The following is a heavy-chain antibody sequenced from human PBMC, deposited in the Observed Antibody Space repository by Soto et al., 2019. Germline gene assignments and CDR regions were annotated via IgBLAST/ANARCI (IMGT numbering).Heavy chain of an antibody. CDR1: GGTPSNSA. V-gene: IGHV1-69*01. CDR3: VSGRIVVVGSRAYYGMDV. CDR2: IIPFFGIV. D-gene: IGHD6-19*01. J-gene: IGHJ6*01. Sequence: QVQLVQSGAEVKKPVSSVRVSCKASGGTPSNSAFSWVRQAPGHGLEWMGGIIPFFGIVKYGQNLEGRATITADEFTNTAYMELSSQSSEDRAVYYCVSGRIVVVGSRAYYGMDVWGQGTKVTVSS.